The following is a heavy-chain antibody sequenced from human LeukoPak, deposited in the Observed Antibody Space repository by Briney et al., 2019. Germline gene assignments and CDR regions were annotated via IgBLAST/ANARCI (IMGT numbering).Heavy chain of an antibody. CDR3: AKSPGPYCSGGSCYGMDV. Sequence: GGSLRLSCAASGFTFSSYAMSWVRQAPGKGLDWVSVIRGSGGSTYYADSVKGRFTISRDNSKNTLYLQMNSLRAEDTAVYYCAKSPGPYCSGGSCYGMDVWGQGTTVTVS. D-gene: IGHD2-15*01. CDR2: IRGSGGST. CDR1: GFTFSSYA. J-gene: IGHJ6*02. V-gene: IGHV3-23*01.